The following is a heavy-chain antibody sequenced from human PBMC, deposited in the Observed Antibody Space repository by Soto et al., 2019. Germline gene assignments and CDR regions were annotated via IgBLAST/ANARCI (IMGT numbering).Heavy chain of an antibody. CDR2: IYDSSIT. CDR3: SRHQQGYRISLWGTDY. D-gene: IGHD6-13*01. CDR1: GGSISSSSYY. J-gene: IGHJ4*02. Sequence: SETLSLTCTVSGGSISSSSYYWGRIRQPPGKELEGNVSIYDSSITNYNPSLKVRGTIHIDASKNLGSLKLSSVTAADTAWYYCSRHQQGYRISLWGTDYWGQGTLVTVSS. V-gene: IGHV4-39*01.